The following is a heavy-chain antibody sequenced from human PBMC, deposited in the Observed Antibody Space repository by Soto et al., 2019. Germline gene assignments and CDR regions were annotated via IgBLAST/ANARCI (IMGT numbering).Heavy chain of an antibody. Sequence: PGGSLRLSCAASGFTFSSYWMSWVRQAPGKGLEWVANIKQDGSEKYYVDSVKGRFTISRDNAKNSLYLQMNSLRAEDTAVYYCARVGQNWNYDLYFDYWGQGTLVTVSS. D-gene: IGHD1-7*01. V-gene: IGHV3-7*03. CDR3: ARVGQNWNYDLYFDY. CDR2: IKQDGSEK. CDR1: GFTFSSYW. J-gene: IGHJ4*02.